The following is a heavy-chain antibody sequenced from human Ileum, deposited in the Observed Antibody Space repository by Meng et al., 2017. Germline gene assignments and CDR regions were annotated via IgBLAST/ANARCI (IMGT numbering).Heavy chain of an antibody. Sequence: QVQRRQWDAALXTPSETLSPXCPVYGGSFSGYYWSWIRQPPGKGLEWIGEINHSGSTNYNPSLKSRVTISVDTSKNQFSLKLSSVTAADTAVYYCARGRGLIWFGEWFDPWGQGTLVTVSS. V-gene: IGHV4-34*01. D-gene: IGHD3-10*01. CDR1: GGSFSGYY. CDR2: INHSGST. CDR3: ARGRGLIWFGEWFDP. J-gene: IGHJ5*02.